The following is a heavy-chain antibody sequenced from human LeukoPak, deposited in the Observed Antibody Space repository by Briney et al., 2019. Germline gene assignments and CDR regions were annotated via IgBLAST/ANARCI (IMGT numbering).Heavy chain of an antibody. J-gene: IGHJ6*03. Sequence: ASVKVSCKASGYTFTGYYMHWVRQAPGQGLEWMGWINPNSGGTNYAQKFQGRVTMTRNTSISTAYMELSRLRSDDTAVYYCAREEDDGNYYYMDVWGKGTTVTVSS. CDR2: INPNSGGT. CDR1: GYTFTGYY. V-gene: IGHV1-2*02. CDR3: AREEDDGNYYYMDV. D-gene: IGHD1-1*01.